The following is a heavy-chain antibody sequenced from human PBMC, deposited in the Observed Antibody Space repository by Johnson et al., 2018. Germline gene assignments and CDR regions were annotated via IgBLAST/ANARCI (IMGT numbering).Heavy chain of an antibody. CDR1: GFTFSNAW. J-gene: IGHJ3*02. V-gene: IGHV3-15*05. D-gene: IGHD3-22*01. CDR2: IKTKTDGGQT. Sequence: VQLQESGGGLVKPGGSLRVSCAASGFTFSNAWMSWVRQAPGKGLEWVGRIKTKTDGGQTDYAAAVKGRFTISRDDSKNTVYVKMNSLKTEDTAVYYCTTDLAMIGGDIWGQGTMVTVSS. CDR3: TTDLAMIGGDI.